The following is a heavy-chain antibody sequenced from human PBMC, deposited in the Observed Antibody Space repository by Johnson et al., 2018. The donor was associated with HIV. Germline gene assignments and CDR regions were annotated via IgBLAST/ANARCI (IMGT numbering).Heavy chain of an antibody. V-gene: IGHV3-11*04. D-gene: IGHD2-15*01. Sequence: QMLLVESGGGLVKPGGSLRLSCAASGFTVSSNYMSWIRQAPGKGLEWVSYITSSGRTTYSADSVQGRFTISRDNAKNSLYLQMNSLRAEDTAVYYCATEGGTGAFDIWGQGTTVTVSS. CDR2: ITSSGRTT. CDR1: GFTVSSNY. CDR3: ATEGGTGAFDI. J-gene: IGHJ3*02.